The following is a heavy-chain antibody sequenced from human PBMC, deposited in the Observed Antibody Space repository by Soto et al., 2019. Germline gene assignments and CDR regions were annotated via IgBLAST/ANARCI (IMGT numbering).Heavy chain of an antibody. Sequence: ASVKVSCKASGYTFTSYGISWVRQAPGQGLEWMGWISAYNGNTNYAQKLQGRVTMTTDTSTSTAYMELRSLRSDDTAVYYCARDHPPHIAAAGTNYYYYDMDVWGQGTTVTVSS. V-gene: IGHV1-18*01. CDR2: ISAYNGNT. J-gene: IGHJ6*02. D-gene: IGHD6-13*01. CDR1: GYTFTSYG. CDR3: ARDHPPHIAAAGTNYYYYDMDV.